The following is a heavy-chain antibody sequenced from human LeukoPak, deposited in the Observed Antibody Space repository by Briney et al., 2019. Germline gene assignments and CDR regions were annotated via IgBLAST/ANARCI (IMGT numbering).Heavy chain of an antibody. J-gene: IGHJ5*02. CDR3: ARDRFQIARSGXXWFDP. CDR2: IYYSGST. Sequence: SETLSLTCTVSGGSISSSSYYWGWIRQPPGKGLEWIGSIYYSGSTYYNPSLKSRVTISVDTSKNQFSLKLSSLTAADTAVYYCARDRFQIARSGXXWFDPWXXGTLVTVS. D-gene: IGHD2-21*01. CDR1: GGSISSSSYY. V-gene: IGHV4-39*07.